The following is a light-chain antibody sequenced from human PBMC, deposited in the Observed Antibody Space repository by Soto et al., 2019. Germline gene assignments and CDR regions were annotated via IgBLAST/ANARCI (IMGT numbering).Light chain of an antibody. Sequence: DIQMTQSPSSLSASVGDRVTITCRASQGIGNYLAWYQQRPGKVPKLLIYAASTLQSGVPSRFSGSGSGTDFTLTISSLQPEDFATYYCQQGKSFPFTFGGGTKVDIK. V-gene: IGKV1-27*01. CDR2: AAS. CDR1: QGIGNY. J-gene: IGKJ4*01. CDR3: QQGKSFPFT.